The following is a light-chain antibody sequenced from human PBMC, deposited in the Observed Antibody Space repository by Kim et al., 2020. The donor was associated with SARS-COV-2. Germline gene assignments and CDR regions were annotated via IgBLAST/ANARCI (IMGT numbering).Light chain of an antibody. J-gene: IGLJ2*01. CDR3: QAWDSSAGVV. CDR2: QDI. Sequence: VSPGQTASITCSGDKLGERYVSWYQQRPGQSPVLVIHQDIKRPSGIPERFSGSNSGITATLTISGTQAMDEADYYCQAWDSSAGVVFGRGTQLTVL. V-gene: IGLV3-1*01. CDR1: KLGERY.